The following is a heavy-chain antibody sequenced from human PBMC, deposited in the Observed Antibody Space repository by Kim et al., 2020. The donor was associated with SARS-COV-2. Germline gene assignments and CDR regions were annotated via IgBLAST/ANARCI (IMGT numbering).Heavy chain of an antibody. J-gene: IGHJ4*02. CDR3: ARHGFTSSGGGAGY. CDR1: GGSISSSSYY. CDR2: IYYSGST. V-gene: IGHV4-39*01. D-gene: IGHD2-21*01. Sequence: SETLSLTCTVSGGSISSSSYYWGWIRQPPGKGLEWIGSIYYSGSTYYNPSLKSRVTISVDTSKNQFSLKLSSVTAADTAVYYCARHGFTSSGGGAGYWGQGTLVTVSS.